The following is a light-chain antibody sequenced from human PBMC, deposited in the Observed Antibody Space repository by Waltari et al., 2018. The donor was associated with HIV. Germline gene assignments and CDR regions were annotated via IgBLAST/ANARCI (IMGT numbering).Light chain of an antibody. J-gene: IGLJ2*01. CDR1: TGPVTGDHY. Sequence: QGVVTQEHSLTVSPGGTITLTCASSTGPVTGDHYPSWVQQKPGQVPTTLIFDTTDRHSSTPARFSGSLLGGKAALTLSGALPGDEADYYCLLSFRGPRLFGGGTRLTVL. V-gene: IGLV7-46*01. CDR2: DTT. CDR3: LLSFRGPRL.